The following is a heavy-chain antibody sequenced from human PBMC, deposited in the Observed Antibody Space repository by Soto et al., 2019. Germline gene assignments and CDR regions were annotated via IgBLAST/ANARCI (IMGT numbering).Heavy chain of an antibody. V-gene: IGHV1-3*04. J-gene: IGHJ4*02. D-gene: IGHD3-10*01. CDR3: ATDPAPFSGINASHFDY. CDR1: AYIFTTYV. CDR2: INTGKRNT. Sequence: ASVKVSCKASAYIFTTYVIHWVRQAPGQRLEWMGWINTGKRNTKYSQKFQDRVTITWDTSASTAYMELSSLTSEDTAVYHCATDPAPFSGINASHFDYWGRGTLVTVSS.